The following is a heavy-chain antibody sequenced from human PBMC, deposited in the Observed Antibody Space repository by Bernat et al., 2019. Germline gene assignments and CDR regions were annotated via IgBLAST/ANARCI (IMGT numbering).Heavy chain of an antibody. CDR2: ISYDGSNK. CDR1: GFTFSSYA. J-gene: IGHJ4*02. Sequence: VQLLESGGGLVQPGGSLRLSCAASGFTFSSYAMHWVRQAPGKGLEWVAVISYDGSNKYYADSVKGRFTISRDNSKNTLYLQMNSLRAEDTAVYYCALLTSSVATPVVDYWGQGTLVTVSS. V-gene: IGHV3-30*01. CDR3: ALLTSSVATPVVDY. D-gene: IGHD5-12*01.